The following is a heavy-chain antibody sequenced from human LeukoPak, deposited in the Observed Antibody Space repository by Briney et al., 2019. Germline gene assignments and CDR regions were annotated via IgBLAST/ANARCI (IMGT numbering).Heavy chain of an antibody. D-gene: IGHD6-6*01. CDR2: IYYSGST. CDR1: GDSISTGDYY. V-gene: IGHV4-30-4*08. J-gene: IGHJ3*02. Sequence: SETLSLTCSVSGDSISTGDYYWSWIRQPPGKGLEWIGYIYYSGSTYYNPSLKSRVTISIDTSKNQFSLNLSSVTAADTAVYFCARDIQQLVRSGFDIWGQGTKVTVSS. CDR3: ARDIQQLVRSGFDI.